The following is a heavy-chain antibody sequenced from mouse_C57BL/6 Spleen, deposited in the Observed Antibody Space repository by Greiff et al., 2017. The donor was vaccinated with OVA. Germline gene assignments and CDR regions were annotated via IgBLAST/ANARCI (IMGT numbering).Heavy chain of an antibody. Sequence: EVKLVESGGGLVKPGGSLKLSCAASGFTFSDYGMHWVRQAPEKGLEWVAYISSGSSTVYYADTVKGRFTISRDNAKNTLFLQMTSLSSEDTAMYYCAKKELGQDFDYWGQGTTLTVSS. CDR3: AKKELGQDFDY. CDR1: GFTFSDYG. CDR2: ISSGSSTV. D-gene: IGHD4-1*01. J-gene: IGHJ2*01. V-gene: IGHV5-17*01.